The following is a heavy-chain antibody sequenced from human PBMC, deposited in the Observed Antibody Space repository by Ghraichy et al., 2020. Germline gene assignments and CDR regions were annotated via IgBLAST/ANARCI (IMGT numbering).Heavy chain of an antibody. CDR3: ATKTLN. CDR1: GFTFSSYN. V-gene: IGHV3-48*01. CDR2: ISSSSSTK. J-gene: IGHJ4*02. Sequence: GVLRLSCVASGFTFSSYNINWVRQAPGKGLEWVSFISSSSSTKYYADSVRGRFTISRDNAKKSLYLQMNSLRAEDTAVYYCATKTLNWGQGTLVTVSS.